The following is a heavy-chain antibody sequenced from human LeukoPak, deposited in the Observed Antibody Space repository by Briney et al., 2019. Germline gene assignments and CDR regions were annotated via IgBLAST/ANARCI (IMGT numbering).Heavy chain of an antibody. Sequence: SETLSLTCTVSGGSISSYYWSWIRQPPGKGLEWIGYIYYSGSTNYNPSLKSRVTISVDTSKNQFSLKLSSVTAADTAVYYCAREGPCGFVDYWGQGTLVTVSS. CDR1: GGSISSYY. J-gene: IGHJ4*02. CDR3: AREGPCGFVDY. V-gene: IGHV4-59*01. D-gene: IGHD2-21*01. CDR2: IYYSGST.